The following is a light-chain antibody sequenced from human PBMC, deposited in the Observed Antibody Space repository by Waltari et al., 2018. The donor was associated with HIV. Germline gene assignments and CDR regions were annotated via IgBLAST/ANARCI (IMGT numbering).Light chain of an antibody. CDR1: HSINNW. J-gene: IGKJ1*01. CDR3: QHYNSYPWT. V-gene: IGKV1-5*03. CDR2: KAS. Sequence: DIQTTPSPSTLSSSVVAIVTITCRASHSINNWLAWYQQKQGKAPKALIYKASNLESGVPSRFSGSGSETEFTLTISSLQPDDFATYYCQHYNSYPWTFGQGTKVDIK.